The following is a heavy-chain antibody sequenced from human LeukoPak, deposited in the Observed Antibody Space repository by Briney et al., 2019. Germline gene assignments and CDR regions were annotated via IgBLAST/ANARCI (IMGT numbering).Heavy chain of an antibody. CDR2: IYYSGST. J-gene: IGHJ4*02. Sequence: SETLSLTCTVSGGSISSSSYYWGWIRQPPGKGLEWIGSIYYSGSTYYNPSLKSRVTISVDTSKDQFSLKLSSVTAADTAVYYCARGSWGNFDYWGQGTLVTVPS. V-gene: IGHV4-39*01. CDR3: ARGSWGNFDY. CDR1: GGSISSSSYY. D-gene: IGHD3-16*01.